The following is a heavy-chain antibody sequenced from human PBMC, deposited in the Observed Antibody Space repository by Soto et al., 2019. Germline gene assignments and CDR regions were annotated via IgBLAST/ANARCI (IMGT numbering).Heavy chain of an antibody. CDR2: IDWDDDK. V-gene: IGHV2-70*11. CDR3: ARIVSPPYYYGMDV. CDR1: GFSLRTSGKC. J-gene: IGHJ6*02. Sequence: AGPTLVNPPQTLTLTCPFSGFSLRTSGKCVSWIRQPPGKALEWLARIDWDDDKYYSTSLKTRLTISKDTSKNQVVLTMTNMDPVDTATYYCARIVSPPYYYGMDVWGQGTTVTVSS.